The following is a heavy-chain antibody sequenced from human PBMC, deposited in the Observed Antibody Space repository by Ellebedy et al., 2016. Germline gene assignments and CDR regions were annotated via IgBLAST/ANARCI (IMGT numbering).Heavy chain of an antibody. CDR3: ARDSPRGWYFEY. CDR2: ISGDATSI. D-gene: IGHD6-19*01. V-gene: IGHV3-74*01. J-gene: IGHJ4*02. CDR1: GFSFSSSW. Sequence: HTGGSLRLSCAASGFSFSSSWMHWVRQVPGKGLVWVSRISGDATSISYADSVKGRFTISRDNAKNSLSLQMNSLRAEDTAVYYCARDSPRGWYFEYWGQGTLVTVSS.